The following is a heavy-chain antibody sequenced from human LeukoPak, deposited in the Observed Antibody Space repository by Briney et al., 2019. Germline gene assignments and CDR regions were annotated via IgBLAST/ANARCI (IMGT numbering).Heavy chain of an antibody. CDR1: GGSISSYY. Sequence: SETLSLTCTVSGGSISSYYWSWIRQPPGKGLEWIGYIYYSGSTNYNPSLKSRVTISVDTSKNQFSLKLSSVTAADTAVYYCARQSMTTGFGAFDIWGQGTMVTVSS. D-gene: IGHD4-11*01. V-gene: IGHV4-59*08. J-gene: IGHJ3*02. CDR2: IYYSGST. CDR3: ARQSMTTGFGAFDI.